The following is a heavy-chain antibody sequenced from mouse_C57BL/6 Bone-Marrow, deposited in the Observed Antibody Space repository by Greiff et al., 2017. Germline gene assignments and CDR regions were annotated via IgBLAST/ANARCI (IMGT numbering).Heavy chain of an antibody. Sequence: EVKLMESGPELVKPGASVKMSCKASGYTFTDYNMHWVKQSHGKSLEWIGYINPNNGGTSYNQKFKGKATLTVNKSSSTAYMELRSLTSEDSAVYYCSRGITTVVATRDWYFDVWGTGTTVTVSS. CDR3: SRGITTVVATRDWYFDV. V-gene: IGHV1-22*01. D-gene: IGHD1-1*01. CDR1: GYTFTDYN. J-gene: IGHJ1*03. CDR2: INPNNGGT.